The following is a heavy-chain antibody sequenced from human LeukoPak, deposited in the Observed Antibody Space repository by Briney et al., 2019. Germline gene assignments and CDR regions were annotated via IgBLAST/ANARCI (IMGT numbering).Heavy chain of an antibody. J-gene: IGHJ4*02. CDR3: ARIYYDSSGYRLFDY. V-gene: IGHV3-7*02. CDR2: IKEEGSGK. CDR1: GFTFSSYW. D-gene: IGHD3-22*01. Sequence: PGGSRRLSCVASGFTFSSYWMSWVRQAPGKGLEWVANIKEEGSGKYYVDTVKGRFTISRDNAKNSLYLQMNSLRAEDTAVYYCARIYYDSSGYRLFDYWGQGTLVTVSS.